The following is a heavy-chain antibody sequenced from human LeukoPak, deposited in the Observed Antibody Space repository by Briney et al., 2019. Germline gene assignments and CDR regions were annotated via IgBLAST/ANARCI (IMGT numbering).Heavy chain of an antibody. Sequence: SETLSLTCTASGGSISSYYRSWVRQPPGKGLEWIGRIYTSGSTNYNPYLKSRVTMSVDTSTNRFSLKLSSVTAADTAVYYCARDDAVAGFFDYWGQGTLVTVSS. CDR3: ARDDAVAGFFDY. CDR2: IYTSGST. J-gene: IGHJ4*02. CDR1: GGSISSYY. D-gene: IGHD6-19*01. V-gene: IGHV4-4*07.